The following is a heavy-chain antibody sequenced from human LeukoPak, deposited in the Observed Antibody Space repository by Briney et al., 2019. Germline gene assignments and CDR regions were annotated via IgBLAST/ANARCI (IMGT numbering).Heavy chain of an antibody. CDR3: AGPIAVAGPYYFDY. CDR1: GFTFSSYW. Sequence: GGSLRLSCAASGFTFSSYWMHWVRQAPGKGLVWVSRINSDGSSTNYADSVKGRFTISRDNAKNTLYLQINSLRAEDTAVYYCAGPIAVAGPYYFDYWGQGTLVTVSS. J-gene: IGHJ4*02. CDR2: INSDGSST. D-gene: IGHD6-19*01. V-gene: IGHV3-74*01.